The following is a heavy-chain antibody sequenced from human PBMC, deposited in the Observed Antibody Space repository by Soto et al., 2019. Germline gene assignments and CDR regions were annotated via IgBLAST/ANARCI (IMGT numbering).Heavy chain of an antibody. J-gene: IGHJ4*02. CDR2: ISAYNGNT. CDR1: GYTFTSYG. Sequence: ASVKVSCKASGYTFTSYGISWVRQAPGQGLEWMGWISAYNGNTNYAQKLQGRVTMTTDTSTSTAYMELRSLRSDDTAVYYCARDMDDILTGYYERYFDYWGQGTLVTVSS. D-gene: IGHD3-9*01. V-gene: IGHV1-18*01. CDR3: ARDMDDILTGYYERYFDY.